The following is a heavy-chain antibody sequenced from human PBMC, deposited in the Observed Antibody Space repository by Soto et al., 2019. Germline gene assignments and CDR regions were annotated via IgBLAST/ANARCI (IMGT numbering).Heavy chain of an antibody. Sequence: QVQLVQSGAEVKKPGASVKVSCKASGYTFTSYGIIWVRQAPGQGLEWMGWISAYNGNTNYAQKLQGRVTMTTDTSTSTAYRELRSLRSDDTAVDYCARDSTTYSSGYDAFDIWGQGTMVTVSS. J-gene: IGHJ3*02. CDR2: ISAYNGNT. CDR1: GYTFTSYG. V-gene: IGHV1-18*01. D-gene: IGHD6-19*01. CDR3: ARDSTTYSSGYDAFDI.